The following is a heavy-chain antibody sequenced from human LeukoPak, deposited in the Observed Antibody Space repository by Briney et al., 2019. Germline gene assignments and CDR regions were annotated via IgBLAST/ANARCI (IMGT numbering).Heavy chain of an antibody. J-gene: IGHJ4*02. CDR1: GFTFSNDW. V-gene: IGHV3-7*01. CDR2: INQDESKK. CDR3: ARDHAYRADY. D-gene: IGHD2-2*01. Sequence: GGSLRLPCAASGFTFSNDWMCWVRQAPGKGLEWVANINQDESKKYYADSVKGRFTISRDNAKNSLYLQMSSLTAEDTAIYYCARDHAYRADYWGQGTLVTVSS.